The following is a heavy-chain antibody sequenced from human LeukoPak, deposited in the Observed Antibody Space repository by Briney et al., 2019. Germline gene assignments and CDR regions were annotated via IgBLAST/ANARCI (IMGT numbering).Heavy chain of an antibody. CDR1: GFTFNNYA. CDR3: AKEPREYCSSTSCPNWFDS. Sequence: GGSLRLSCAASGFTFNNYAMSWVRQAPGKGLEWVSAISASGGTTYYADSVKGRFTISRDNSENTLFLQMSSLRAEDTAVYYCAKEPREYCSSTSCPNWFDSWGRGTLVTVSS. V-gene: IGHV3-23*01. CDR2: ISASGGTT. D-gene: IGHD2-2*01. J-gene: IGHJ5*01.